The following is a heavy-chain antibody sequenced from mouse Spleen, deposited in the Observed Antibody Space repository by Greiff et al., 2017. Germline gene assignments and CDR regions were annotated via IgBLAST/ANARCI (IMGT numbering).Heavy chain of an antibody. V-gene: IGHV14-1*02. D-gene: IGHD1-1*01. CDR3: ARGNYYGSSPWFAY. CDR2: IDPENGNT. J-gene: IGHJ3*01. Sequence: VQLQQSGAELVRPGALVKLSCKASGFNIKDYYMHWVKQRPEQGLEWIGWIDPENGNTIYDPKFQGKASITADTSSNTAYLQLSSLTSEDTAVYYCARGNYYGSSPWFAYWGQGTLVTVSA. CDR1: GFNIKDYY.